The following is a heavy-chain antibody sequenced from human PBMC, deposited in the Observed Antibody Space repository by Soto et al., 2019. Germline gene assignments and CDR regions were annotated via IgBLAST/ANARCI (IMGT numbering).Heavy chain of an antibody. J-gene: IGHJ4*02. D-gene: IGHD3-16*01. CDR1: GFSFIDAW. V-gene: IGHV3-15*07. CDR3: AASLITGY. CDR2: IKSEADGGTT. Sequence: EVQLVESEGGLVKPGGSLRLSCAASGFSFIDAWMYWVRQAPGEGLEWVGRIKSEADGGTTDYAAPVKGRFTISRDDSKNTVFLQMDSLKTEDTAVYYCAASLITGYWGQGTLVTVSS.